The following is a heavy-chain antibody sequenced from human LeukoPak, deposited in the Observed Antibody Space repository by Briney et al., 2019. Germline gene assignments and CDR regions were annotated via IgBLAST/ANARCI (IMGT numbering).Heavy chain of an antibody. J-gene: IGHJ3*02. Sequence: GASVKVSCKASGYTFTGYYMHWVRQAPGQGLEWMGWINPNSGGTNYAQKFQGRVTMTRNTSISTAYMELSSLRSEDTAVYYCARGLVMLHDFGHAFDIWGQGTMVTVSS. CDR2: INPNSGGT. CDR3: ARGLVMLHDFGHAFDI. V-gene: IGHV1-2*02. CDR1: GYTFTGYY. D-gene: IGHD2-8*01.